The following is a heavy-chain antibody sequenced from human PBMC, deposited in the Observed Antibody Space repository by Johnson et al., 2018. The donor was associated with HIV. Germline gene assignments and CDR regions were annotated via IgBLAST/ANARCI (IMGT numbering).Heavy chain of an antibody. V-gene: IGHV3-66*01. CDR2: IYSGGST. CDR3: ARDLGVATAKVNAFDI. Sequence: VQLVESGGGLVQPGGSLRLSCAASGFTVSSNYMSWVRQAPGKGLEWVSVIYSGGSTYYADSVKGRFTISRYNSKNTLYLQMNSLRAEDTAVYYCARDLGVATAKVNAFDIWGQGTMVTVSS. J-gene: IGHJ3*02. D-gene: IGHD5-12*01. CDR1: GFTVSSNY.